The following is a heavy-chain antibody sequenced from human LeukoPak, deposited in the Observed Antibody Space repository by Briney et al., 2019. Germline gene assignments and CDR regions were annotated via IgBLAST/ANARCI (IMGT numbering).Heavy chain of an antibody. D-gene: IGHD3-10*01. CDR1: GFSFSSYA. CDR3: AKSVNYYGSGSYYPFDF. V-gene: IGHV3-23*01. CDR2: ISGSGRST. J-gene: IGHJ4*02. Sequence: QPGGSLRLSCAASGFSFSSYAMTWVRQAPGKGLEWGSGISGSGRSTYYADSVKGRFTISRDNSKNTLYLQMNSLRAEDTALYYCAKSVNYYGSGSYYPFDFWGQGTLVTVSS.